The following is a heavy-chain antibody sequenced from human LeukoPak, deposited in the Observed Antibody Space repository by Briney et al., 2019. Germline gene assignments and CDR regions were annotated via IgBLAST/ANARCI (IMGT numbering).Heavy chain of an antibody. J-gene: IGHJ5*02. V-gene: IGHV4-59*12. Sequence: SETLSLTCTVSGDSISSYYWSWIRQPPGKGLEWIGYIYYSGSSSYNPSLKSRVTMSVDTSKNQFSLKLRSVTAADTAVYYCARDSGTTGEVKFDPWGQGTLVTVSS. CDR2: IYYSGSS. D-gene: IGHD1-7*01. CDR3: ARDSGTTGEVKFDP. CDR1: GDSISSYY.